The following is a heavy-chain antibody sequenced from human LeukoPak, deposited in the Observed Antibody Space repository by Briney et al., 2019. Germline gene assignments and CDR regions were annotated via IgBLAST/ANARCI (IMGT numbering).Heavy chain of an antibody. D-gene: IGHD6-13*01. CDR2: INHSGST. J-gene: IGHJ4*02. Sequence: SETLSLTCAVYGGSFSGYYWSWIRQPPGKGLEWIGEINHSGSTNYNPSLKSRVTMSVDTSKNQFSLKLSSVTAADTAVYYCATSSSWYRGSFDYWGQGTLVTVSS. V-gene: IGHV4-34*01. CDR1: GGSFSGYY. CDR3: ATSSSWYRGSFDY.